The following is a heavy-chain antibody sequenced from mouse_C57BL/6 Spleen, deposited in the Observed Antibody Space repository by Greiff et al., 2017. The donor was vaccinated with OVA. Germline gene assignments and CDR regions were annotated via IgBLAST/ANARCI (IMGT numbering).Heavy chain of an antibody. D-gene: IGHD2-3*01. CDR3: ARSGDDGYFDY. CDR1: VYTFTSYW. Sequence: QVQLQQPGAELVRPGSSVKLSCKASVYTFTSYWMHWVKQRPIQGLEWIGNIDPSDSETHYNQKFKDKATLTVDKSSSTAYMQLSSLTSEDSAVYYCARSGDDGYFDYWGQGTTLTVSS. J-gene: IGHJ2*01. CDR2: IDPSDSET. V-gene: IGHV1-52*01.